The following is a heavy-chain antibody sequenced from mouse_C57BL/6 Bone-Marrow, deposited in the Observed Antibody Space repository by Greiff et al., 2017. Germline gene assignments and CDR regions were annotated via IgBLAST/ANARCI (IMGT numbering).Heavy chain of an antibody. CDR2: IYPRSGNT. V-gene: IGHV1-81*01. Sequence: QVQLQQPGAELVRPGASVKLSCKASGYTFTSYGMRWVKQRTGQGLEWIGEIYPRSGNTYYNEKFKGKATLTADNYSSTAYMKLRSLTSEDSAVYFCARKDSWYDYWGQGTLVTVSA. D-gene: IGHD2-12*01. CDR1: GYTFTSYG. CDR3: ARKDSWYDY. J-gene: IGHJ3*01.